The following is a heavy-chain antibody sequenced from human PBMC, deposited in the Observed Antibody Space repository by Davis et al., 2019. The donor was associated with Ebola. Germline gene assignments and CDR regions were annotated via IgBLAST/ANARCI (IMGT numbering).Heavy chain of an antibody. CDR2: ISYDGSNK. D-gene: IGHD3-16*01. J-gene: IGHJ4*02. Sequence: GESLKISCAASGFTFSRHWMHWVRQAPGKGLEWVAVISYDGSNKYYADSVKGRFTISRDNSKNTLYLQMNSLRAEDTAVYYCATDPYGGNPQSADYWGQGSLVTVSS. CDR3: ATDPYGGNPQSADY. CDR1: GFTFSRHW. V-gene: IGHV3-30*03.